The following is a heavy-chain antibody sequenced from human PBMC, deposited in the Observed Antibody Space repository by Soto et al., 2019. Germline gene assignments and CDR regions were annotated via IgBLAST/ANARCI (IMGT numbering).Heavy chain of an antibody. J-gene: IGHJ4*02. V-gene: IGHV4-31*03. CDR3: ARAPGGPSSSSFDY. CDR2: IYYSGST. D-gene: IGHD6-6*01. CDR1: SGSISSGGYY. Sequence: SETLSLTCTVSSGSISSGGYYWSWIRQHPGKGLEWIGYIYYSGSTYYNPSLKSRVTISVDTSKNQFSLKLSSVTAADTAVYYCARAPGGPSSSSFDYWGQGTLVTVSS.